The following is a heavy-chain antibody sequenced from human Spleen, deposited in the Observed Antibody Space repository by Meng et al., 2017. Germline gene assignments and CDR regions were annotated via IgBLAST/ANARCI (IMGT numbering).Heavy chain of an antibody. CDR1: GASVSSGTYY. D-gene: IGHD1-26*01. V-gene: IGHV4-61*01. CDR3: AGGPWEFDY. CDR2: IDYSRRT. J-gene: IGHJ4*02. Sequence: HVQLQESGPGLVKPSETLSLTCTVSGASVSSGTYYWTWIRQPPGKGLEWVGFIDYSRRTNYYPSLKSRVTISVDTSKNQFSLKLTSVTAADTAVYYCAGGPWEFDYWGQGTLVTVSS.